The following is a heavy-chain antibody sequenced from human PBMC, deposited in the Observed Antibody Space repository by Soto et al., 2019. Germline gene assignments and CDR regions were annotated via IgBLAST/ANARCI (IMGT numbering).Heavy chain of an antibody. J-gene: IGHJ4*02. CDR1: GFTFTSSA. V-gene: IGHV1-58*01. Sequence: AASVKVSCKASGFTFTSSAVQWVRRARGQRLEWIGWIVVGSGNTNYAQKFQERVTITRDMSTSTAYMELSSLRSEDTAVYYCAKLRSIAAADTPVDYWGQGTLVTVSS. CDR2: IVVGSGNT. CDR3: AKLRSIAAADTPVDY. D-gene: IGHD6-13*01.